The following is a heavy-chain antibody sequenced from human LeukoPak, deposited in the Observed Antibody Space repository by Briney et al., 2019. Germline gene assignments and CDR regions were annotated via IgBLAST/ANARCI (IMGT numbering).Heavy chain of an antibody. D-gene: IGHD7-27*01. J-gene: IGHJ3*02. V-gene: IGHV7-4-1*02. CDR3: ARGNWDQHHDAFDI. Sequence: GASVKVSCKASGYTFTSYAMNWVRQAPGQGLEWMGWINTNTGNPTYAQGFTGQFVFSLDTSVSTAYLQISSLKAEDTAVYYCARGNWDQHHDAFDIWGQGTMVTVSS. CDR2: INTNTGNP. CDR1: GYTFTSYA.